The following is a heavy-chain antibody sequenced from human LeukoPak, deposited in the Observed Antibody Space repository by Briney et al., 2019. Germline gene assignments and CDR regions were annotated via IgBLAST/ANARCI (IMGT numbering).Heavy chain of an antibody. J-gene: IGHJ4*02. D-gene: IGHD2-15*01. CDR3: ARDLSATWYSLAF. Sequence: GGSLRLSCVGAGFSHADYGMSWVRHVPGKGLEWVSGIDWSGQASEYADSVKGRFIISRDNAENSLYLQMNSLRPEDTGLYYCARDLSATWYSLAFWGQGTLVTVSS. CDR1: GFSHADYG. CDR2: IDWSGQAS. V-gene: IGHV3-20*04.